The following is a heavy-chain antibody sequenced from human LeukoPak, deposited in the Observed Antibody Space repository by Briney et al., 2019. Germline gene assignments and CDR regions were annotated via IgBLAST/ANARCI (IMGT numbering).Heavy chain of an antibody. CDR2: INHSGST. J-gene: IGHJ3*02. CDR1: GGSISSYY. V-gene: IGHV4-34*01. CDR3: ARGPTVTAAFDI. D-gene: IGHD2-21*02. Sequence: SETLSLTCTVSGGSISSYYWSWIRQPPGKGLEWIGEINHSGSTNYNPSLKSRVTISVDTSKNQFSLKLSSVTAADTAVYYCARGPTVTAAFDIWGQGTMVTVSS.